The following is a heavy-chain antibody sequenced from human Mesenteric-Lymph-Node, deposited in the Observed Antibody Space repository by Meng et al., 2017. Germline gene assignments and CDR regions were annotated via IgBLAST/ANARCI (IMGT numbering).Heavy chain of an antibody. D-gene: IGHD3-10*01. CDR1: GGSSSSGGYY. J-gene: IGHJ5*02. CDR2: IHSSGST. CDR3: ARASYGSGSPLGESWFDP. V-gene: IGHV4-31*03. Sequence: VHPQGAGPGLVKPSQTLSLTCTVSGGSSSSGGYYWSWIRQHPGKGLEWIGYIHSSGSTYYNPSLRSRLTMSVDTSKNQFSLKLSSVTAADTAVYYCARASYGSGSPLGESWFDPWGQGTLVTVSS.